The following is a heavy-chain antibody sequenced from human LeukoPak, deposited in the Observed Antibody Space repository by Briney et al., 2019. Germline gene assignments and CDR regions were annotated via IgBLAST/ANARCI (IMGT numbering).Heavy chain of an antibody. CDR1: GYTSTGHY. V-gene: IGHV1-2*02. CDR2: IHAGTGDT. Sequence: ASVKVSCKASGYTSTGHYMHWVRQAPGQGLEWMGWIHAGTGDTNYAQKFQGRFTMTRDTSINTLYMELNRLTSDDTAVYFCARDENWGPDYWGQGTLVTVSS. J-gene: IGHJ4*02. D-gene: IGHD7-27*01. CDR3: ARDENWGPDY.